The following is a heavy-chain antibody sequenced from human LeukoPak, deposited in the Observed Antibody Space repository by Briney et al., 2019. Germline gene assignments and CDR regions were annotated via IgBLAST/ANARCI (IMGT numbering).Heavy chain of an antibody. D-gene: IGHD6-25*01. CDR2: IYYSGST. V-gene: IGHV4-30-4*01. J-gene: IGHJ4*02. Sequence: SETLSLTCTVSGGSISSGDYYWSWIRQPPGKGLEWIGYIYYSGSTYYNPSLKSRVTISVDTSDNQFSLKLSSVTAADTAVYYCARRGTIDSGRPWNWGQGTLVTVSS. CDR3: ARRGTIDSGRPWN. CDR1: GGSISSGDYY.